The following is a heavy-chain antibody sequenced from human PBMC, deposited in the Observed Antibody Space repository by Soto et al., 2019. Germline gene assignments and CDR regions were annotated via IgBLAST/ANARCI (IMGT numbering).Heavy chain of an antibody. CDR2: IIPILGIA. J-gene: IGHJ4*02. Sequence: QVQLVQSGAEVKKPGSSVKVSCKASGGTFSSYTISWVRQAPGQGLEWMGRIIPILGIANYAQKFQGRVTITADKSTSTAYMELSSLRSEDTAVYYCARDEGVAVTPFDYWGQGTLVTVSS. CDR3: ARDEGVAVTPFDY. CDR1: GGTFSSYT. V-gene: IGHV1-69*08. D-gene: IGHD4-17*01.